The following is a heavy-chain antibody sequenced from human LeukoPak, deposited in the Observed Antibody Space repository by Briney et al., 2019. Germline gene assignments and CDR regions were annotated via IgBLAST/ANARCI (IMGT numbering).Heavy chain of an antibody. V-gene: IGHV3-30*18. CDR2: ISYDGSNK. J-gene: IGHJ4*02. D-gene: IGHD3-10*01. CDR3: AKDRIMVRGGGNFDY. Sequence: GGSLRLSCAASGFTFSSYGMHWVRQAPGKGLEWVAVISYDGSNKYYADSVKGRFTISGDNSKNTLYLQMNSLRAEDTAVYYCAKDRIMVRGGGNFDYWGQGTLVTVSS. CDR1: GFTFSSYG.